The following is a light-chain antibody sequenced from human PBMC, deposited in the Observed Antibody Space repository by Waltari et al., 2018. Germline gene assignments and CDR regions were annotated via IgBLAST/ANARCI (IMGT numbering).Light chain of an antibody. J-gene: IGLJ1*01. CDR2: AKN. Sequence: SSELTQDPAVSVALGQTVRITCQGDSLRGYYPGWFQQKPGQAPLLVLYAKNKRPSGVPDRFSGSTSGNTASLTITGAQADDEAVYFCASRDTNGKRYVFGTGTKVTVL. CDR3: ASRDTNGKRYV. V-gene: IGLV3-19*01. CDR1: SLRGYY.